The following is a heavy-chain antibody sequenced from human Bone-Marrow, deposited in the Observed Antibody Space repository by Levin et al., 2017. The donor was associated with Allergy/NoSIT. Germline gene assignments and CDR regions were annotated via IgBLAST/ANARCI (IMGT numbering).Heavy chain of an antibody. J-gene: IGHJ6*02. V-gene: IGHV3-15*01. CDR1: GFPFTNAW. Sequence: GESLKISCAASGFPFTNAWMSWVRKAPGKGLEWVGRIKSKTDGEATDYAAPVKGRFTLSRDDSKNTLYLHMNGLKIEDTGGYYCTHTPSVSLDVWGQGTTVTVSS. CDR3: THTPSVSLDV. CDR2: IKSKTDGEAT.